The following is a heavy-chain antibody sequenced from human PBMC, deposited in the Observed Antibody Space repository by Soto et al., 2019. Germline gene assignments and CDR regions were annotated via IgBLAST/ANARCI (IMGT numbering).Heavy chain of an antibody. V-gene: IGHV6-1*01. CDR2: TYYRSKWYN. D-gene: IGHD3-22*01. Sequence: SQTLSLTCVISGDSVSSNSAAWDWIRQSPSRGLEWLRRTYYRSKWYNDYAVSVKSRITINPDTSKNQFSLQLNSVTAEDTAMYYCARDKGAYYYDSSGYYWPSAFDIWGQGTLVTVSS. CDR1: GDSVSSNSAA. J-gene: IGHJ3*02. CDR3: ARDKGAYYYDSSGYYWPSAFDI.